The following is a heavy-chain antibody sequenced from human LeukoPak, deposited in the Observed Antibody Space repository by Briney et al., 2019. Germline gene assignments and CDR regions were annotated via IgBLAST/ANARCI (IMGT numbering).Heavy chain of an antibody. CDR2: IIPILGIA. V-gene: IGHV1-69*04. Sequence: GASVKVSCKASGGTFSSYAISWVRQAPGQGLEWMGRIIPILGIANYAQKFQGRVTITADKSTSTAYMELSSLRSEDTAVYYCARAGEGGYGGNYFDYWGQGTLVTVSS. J-gene: IGHJ4*02. D-gene: IGHD4-23*01. CDR3: ARAGEGGYGGNYFDY. CDR1: GGTFSSYA.